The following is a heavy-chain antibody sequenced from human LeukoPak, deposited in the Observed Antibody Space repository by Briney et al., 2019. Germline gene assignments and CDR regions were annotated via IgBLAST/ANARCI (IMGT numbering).Heavy chain of an antibody. CDR3: AALSPHSSSWYRGSRYYYYMDV. J-gene: IGHJ6*03. CDR2: IYYSGST. Sequence: SETLSLTCIVSGGSISSSSYYWGWIRQPPGKGLEWIGNIYYSGSTYYNPSLKSRVTISVDTSKNQFSLKLSPVTASDTAVYYWAALSPHSSSWYRGSRYYYYMDVWGKGTTVTISS. V-gene: IGHV4-39*01. D-gene: IGHD6-13*01. CDR1: GGSISSSSYY.